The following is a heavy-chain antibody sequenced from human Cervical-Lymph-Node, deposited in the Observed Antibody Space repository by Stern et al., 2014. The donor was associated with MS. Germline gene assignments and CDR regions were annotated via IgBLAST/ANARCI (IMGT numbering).Heavy chain of an antibody. D-gene: IGHD3-16*01. CDR3: ARGPWIYTADD. CDR1: GFAVSDKY. J-gene: IGHJ4*02. V-gene: IGHV3-66*01. Sequence: EVQLVESGGGLVQPGGSLRLSCVASGFAVSDKYINWVRQAPGKGLEGVSVFYAGGPTFYADSVKGRFTISRDNSKNTVYLQRNSLRAEDTAVYYGARGPWIYTADDWGQGTLVTVSS. CDR2: FYAGGPT.